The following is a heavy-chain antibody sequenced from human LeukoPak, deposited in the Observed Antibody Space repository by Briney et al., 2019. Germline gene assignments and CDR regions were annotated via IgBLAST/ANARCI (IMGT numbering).Heavy chain of an antibody. CDR1: GGSISSSSYY. J-gene: IGHJ4*02. V-gene: IGHV4-39*01. CDR2: IYYSGST. D-gene: IGHD3-22*01. Sequence: SETLSLTCTVSGGSISSSSYYWGWLRQPPGKGLEWIGSIYYSGSTYYNPSLKSRVTISVDTSKNQFSLKLSSVTAADTAVYYCARVEYYYDSSGYYSFDYFDYWGQGTLVTVSS. CDR3: ARVEYYYDSSGYYSFDYFDY.